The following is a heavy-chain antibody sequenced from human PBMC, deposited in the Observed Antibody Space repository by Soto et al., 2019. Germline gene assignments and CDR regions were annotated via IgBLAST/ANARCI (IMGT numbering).Heavy chain of an antibody. Sequence: PGGSLRRSCAASGFTVSSNYMSWVRQAPGKGLEWVSVIYSGGSTYYADSVKGRFTISRDNSRNTLYLQMNSLRAEDTAVYYCARVLEAAVYYFDYWGQGTLVTVSS. V-gene: IGHV3-53*01. CDR3: ARVLEAAVYYFDY. CDR2: IYSGGST. CDR1: GFTVSSNY. D-gene: IGHD6-13*01. J-gene: IGHJ4*02.